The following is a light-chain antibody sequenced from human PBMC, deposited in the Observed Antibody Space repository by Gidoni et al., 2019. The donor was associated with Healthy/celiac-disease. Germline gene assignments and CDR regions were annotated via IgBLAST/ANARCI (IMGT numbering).Light chain of an antibody. V-gene: IGKV3-20*01. CDR2: GAS. CDR3: QQYGSSHRT. J-gene: IGKJ1*01. CDR1: QSVSSSY. Sequence: EIVLTQSPGTLSLSPGERATLSCRASQSVSSSYLAWYQQKPGQAPKLLIYGASSRATGIPDRFSGSRSGTDFTLTISRLEPEDFAVYYCQQYGSSHRTFGQGTKVEIK.